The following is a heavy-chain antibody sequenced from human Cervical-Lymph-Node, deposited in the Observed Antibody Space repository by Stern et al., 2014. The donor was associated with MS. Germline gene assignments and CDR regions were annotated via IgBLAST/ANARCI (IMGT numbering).Heavy chain of an antibody. V-gene: IGHV3-21*01. CDR3: ARETLVNIAVAGD. J-gene: IGHJ4*02. CDR2: ISSSSTYI. D-gene: IGHD6-19*01. Sequence: EVQLVQSGGGLVKPGGSLRLSCAASGFTFSTYTMQWVRQAPGKGLEWVSSISSSSTYIYYADSLKGRFTISRDNAKNSLYLQMNSLRGEDTAVYYCARETLVNIAVAGDWGQGTLVTVSS. CDR1: GFTFSTYT.